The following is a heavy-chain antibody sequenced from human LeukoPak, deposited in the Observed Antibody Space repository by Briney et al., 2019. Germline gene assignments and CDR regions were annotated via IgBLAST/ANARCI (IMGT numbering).Heavy chain of an antibody. J-gene: IGHJ5*02. CDR1: GYTFTSYG. CDR3: ARDRGHSSSWYGYNWFDP. V-gene: IGHV1-18*01. Sequence: ASVKVSCKASGYTFTSYGISWVRQAPGQGLEWMGWISAYNGNTNYAQKLQGRVTMTTDTSTSTAYMELRSLRSDDTAVYYCARDRGHSSSWYGYNWFDPRGQGSLVTVSS. D-gene: IGHD6-13*01. CDR2: ISAYNGNT.